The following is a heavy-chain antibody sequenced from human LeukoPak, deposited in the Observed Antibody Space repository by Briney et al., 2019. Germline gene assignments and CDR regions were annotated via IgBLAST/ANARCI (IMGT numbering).Heavy chain of an antibody. CDR1: GYAFTSYG. CDR2: ISANSGNT. CDR3: ARDYVATGSYSSGERVY. D-gene: IGHD1-26*01. J-gene: IGHJ4*02. V-gene: IGHV1-18*01. Sequence: GASVKVSCTASGYAFTSYGITWVRQAPGQGLEWMGWISANSGNTDYTQNLQGRVTMTTDTSPSTAYMELRSLRSDDTAVYYCARDYVATGSYSSGERVYWGQGTLVTVSS.